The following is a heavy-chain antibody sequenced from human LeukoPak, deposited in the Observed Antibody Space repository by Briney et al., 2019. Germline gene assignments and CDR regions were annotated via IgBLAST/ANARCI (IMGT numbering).Heavy chain of an antibody. D-gene: IGHD6-6*01. CDR3: AKERAARPHYYGMDV. Sequence: PGRSLRLSCAASGFTFSSYGMHWVRQAPGKGLEWVAVIWYDGSNKYYADSVKGRFTISRDNSKNTLYLQMNSLRAEDTAVYYCAKERAARPHYYGMDVWGQGTTVTVSS. CDR1: GFTFSSYG. V-gene: IGHV3-33*06. CDR2: IWYDGSNK. J-gene: IGHJ6*02.